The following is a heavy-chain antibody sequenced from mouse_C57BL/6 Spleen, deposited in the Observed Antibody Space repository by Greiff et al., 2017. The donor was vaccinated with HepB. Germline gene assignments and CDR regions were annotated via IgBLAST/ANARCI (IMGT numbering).Heavy chain of an antibody. V-gene: IGHV1-82*01. CDR1: GYAFSSSW. J-gene: IGHJ4*01. CDR2: IYPGDGDT. D-gene: IGHD2-3*01. Sequence: VQLQQSGPELVKPGASVKISCKASGYAFSSSWMNWVKQRPGKGLEWIGRIYPGDGDTNYNGKLKGKATLTADKSSSTAYMQLSSLTSEDSAVYFCARPDGYYDAMDYWGQGTSVTVSS. CDR3: ARPDGYYDAMDY.